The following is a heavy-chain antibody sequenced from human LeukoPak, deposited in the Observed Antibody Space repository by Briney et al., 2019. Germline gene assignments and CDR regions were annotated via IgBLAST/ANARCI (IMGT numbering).Heavy chain of an antibody. CDR2: IRDSGDST. D-gene: IGHD5-18*01. V-gene: IGHV3-23*01. Sequence: GGSLRLSCAASGFTFSKYGMSWVRQAPGKGLEWVSGIRDSGDSTYYADSLKGRFTISRDNSKNTLYLQMNSLRAEDTAVYYCAKPGYSHDIFRNFDYWGQGIPVTVSS. J-gene: IGHJ4*02. CDR1: GFTFSKYG. CDR3: AKPGYSHDIFRNFDY.